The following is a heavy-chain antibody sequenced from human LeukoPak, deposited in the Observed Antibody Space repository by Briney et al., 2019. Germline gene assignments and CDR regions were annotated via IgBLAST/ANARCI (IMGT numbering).Heavy chain of an antibody. D-gene: IGHD3-10*01. V-gene: IGHV4-59*12. CDR3: ARVRGSLRSYYYYMDV. J-gene: IGHJ6*03. CDR1: GGSISSYY. CDR2: IYYSGST. Sequence: SETLSLTCTVSGGSISSYYWSWIRQPPGKGLEWIGYIYYSGSTNYNPSLKSRVTISVDTSKNQFSLKLSSVTAADTAVYYCARVRGSLRSYYYYMDVWGKGTKVTVSS.